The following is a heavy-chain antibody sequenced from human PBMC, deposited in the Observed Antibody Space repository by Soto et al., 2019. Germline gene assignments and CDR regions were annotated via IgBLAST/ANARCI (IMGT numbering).Heavy chain of an antibody. J-gene: IGHJ6*02. CDR1: GFTFSGFS. CDR3: ARGSSQPDYDGMDV. V-gene: IGHV3-48*02. D-gene: IGHD2-2*01. Sequence: GSLRLSCAASGFTFSGFSMNWVRQAPGKGLEWISYISTRSLTIDYADSVRGRFTISRDNAKDSLYLQMRSLRDEDTAVYYCARGSSQPDYDGMDVWGQGTTVTVSS. CDR2: ISTRSLTI.